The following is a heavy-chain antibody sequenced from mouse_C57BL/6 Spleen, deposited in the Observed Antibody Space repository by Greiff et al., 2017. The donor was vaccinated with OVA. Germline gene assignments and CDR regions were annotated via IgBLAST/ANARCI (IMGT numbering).Heavy chain of an antibody. J-gene: IGHJ2*01. V-gene: IGHV1-82*01. D-gene: IGHD4-1*01. CDR2: IYPGDGDT. CDR3: ARYDWDTPFDY. CDR1: GYAFSSSW. Sequence: VQLVESGPELVKPGASVKISCKASGYAFSSSWMNWVKQRPGKGLEWIGRIYPGDGDTNYNGKFKGKATLTADKSSSTAYMQLSSLTSEDSAVYFCARYDWDTPFDYWGQGTTLTVSS.